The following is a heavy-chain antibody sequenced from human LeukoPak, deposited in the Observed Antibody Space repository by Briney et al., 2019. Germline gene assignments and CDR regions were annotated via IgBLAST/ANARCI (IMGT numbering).Heavy chain of an antibody. V-gene: IGHV1-2*07. D-gene: IGHD1/OR15-1a*01. CDR1: GYIFTGYY. CDR3: ARDPPPQLGTTFDY. J-gene: IGHJ4*02. CDR2: INPNSGGT. Sequence: ASVKVSCKASGYIFTGYYMHWVRQAPGQGLEWMGWINPNSGGTNYAHKFQGRVTMTRDTSISTAYMELSRLRSDDTAVYYCARDPPPQLGTTFDYWGQGTLVTVSS.